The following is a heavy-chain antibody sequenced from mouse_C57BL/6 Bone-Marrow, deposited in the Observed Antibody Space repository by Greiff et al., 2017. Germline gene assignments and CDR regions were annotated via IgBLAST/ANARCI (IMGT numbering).Heavy chain of an antibody. Sequence: EVQLQQSGPELVKPGASVKISCKASGYTFTDYYMNWVKQSHGKSLEWIGDINPNNGGTSYNQKLKGKATLTVDKSSSTAYMELRSLTSEDSAVYYGARDYYGSSGYFDYWGQGTILTVSS. CDR1: GYTFTDYY. CDR2: INPNNGGT. CDR3: ARDYYGSSGYFDY. J-gene: IGHJ2*01. D-gene: IGHD1-1*01. V-gene: IGHV1-26*01.